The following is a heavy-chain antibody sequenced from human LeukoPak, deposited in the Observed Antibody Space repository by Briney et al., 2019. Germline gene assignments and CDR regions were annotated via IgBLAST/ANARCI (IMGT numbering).Heavy chain of an antibody. CDR3: TKAQDCSGISCYNRGVSSY. D-gene: IGHD2-2*01. Sequence: GGSLRLSCSASGLSFTTYPMNWVRQAPGHGLEWVSVIYSGGTTYYADSVKGRFTISSDYAKNSLYLQMNSLRAEDTAVYYCTKAQDCSGISCYNRGVSSYWGQGTQVTVSS. J-gene: IGHJ4*02. V-gene: IGHV3-53*01. CDR1: GLSFTTYP. CDR2: IYSGGTT.